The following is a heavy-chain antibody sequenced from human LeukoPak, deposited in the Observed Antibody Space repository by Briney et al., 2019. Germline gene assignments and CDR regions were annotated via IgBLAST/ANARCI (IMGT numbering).Heavy chain of an antibody. D-gene: IGHD2-15*01. CDR1: GGSFSGYY. CDR3: ARGRQYCSGGSCYSWFDY. J-gene: IGHJ5*01. Sequence: SQTLSLTSALYGGSFSGYYWSWIRQPPRKRLEWIGGITHRVSTNYNPPPKSRVTIPVDTSKNQFSLKLSSVTAADTAVYYCARGRQYCSGGSCYSWFDYWGQGTLVTVSS. CDR2: ITHRVST. V-gene: IGHV4-34*01.